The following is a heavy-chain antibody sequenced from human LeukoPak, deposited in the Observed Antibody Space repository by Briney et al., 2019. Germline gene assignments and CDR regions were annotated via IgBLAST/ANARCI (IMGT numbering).Heavy chain of an antibody. D-gene: IGHD6-19*01. CDR3: ARDLSGWYDGFDI. CDR2: LYSGGST. V-gene: IGHV3-53*01. Sequence: PGGSLRLSCAASGFNVSSNYMSWVRQAPGKGLEWVSILYSGGSTYYADSVKGRFTISRDNSKNTLYLQMNSLRAEDTAVYYCARDLSGWYDGFDIWGQGTMVTVSS. CDR1: GFNVSSNY. J-gene: IGHJ3*02.